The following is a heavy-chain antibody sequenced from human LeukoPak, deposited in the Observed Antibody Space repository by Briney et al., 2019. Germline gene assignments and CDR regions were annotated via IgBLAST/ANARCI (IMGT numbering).Heavy chain of an antibody. J-gene: IGHJ6*01. V-gene: IGHV3-49*04. CDR1: GFTFGDYA. CDR3: TRGPIQLWIHNAMDV. D-gene: IGHD5-18*01. Sequence: GGSLRLSCTTSGFTFGDYAMSWVRQAPGKGLEWVGFIRSKAYGGTIEYAASVKGRSTISRDDSKSIAYLQMNSLKIEDTALYYCTRGPIQLWIHNAMDVWGQGTTVTVSS. CDR2: IRSKAYGGTI.